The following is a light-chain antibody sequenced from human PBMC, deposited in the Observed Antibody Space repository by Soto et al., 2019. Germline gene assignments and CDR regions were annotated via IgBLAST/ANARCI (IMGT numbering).Light chain of an antibody. V-gene: IGKV1-5*03. CDR1: QSISSW. CDR2: KAS. CDR3: QQYNSYSIT. J-gene: IGKJ5*01. Sequence: IQMTQSPSTLSASVGDRVTITCRASQSISSWLAWYQQKPGKAPKLLIYKASSLESGVPSRFSGSGSGTEFTLTISSLQPDDSATYYCQQYNSYSITFGQGTRLEIK.